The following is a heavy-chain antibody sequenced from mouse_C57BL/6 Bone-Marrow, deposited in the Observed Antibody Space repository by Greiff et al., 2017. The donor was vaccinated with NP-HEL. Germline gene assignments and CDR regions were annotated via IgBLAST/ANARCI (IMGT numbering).Heavy chain of an antibody. D-gene: IGHD2-1*01. V-gene: IGHV1-64*01. CDR3: ARIYYGNWFAY. CDR1: GYTFTSYW. Sequence: QVQLQQPGAELVKPGASVKLSCKASGYTFTSYWMHWVKQRPGQGLEWIGMIHPNSGSTNYNEKFKSKATLTVDKSSSTAYMQLSSLTSEDSAVYYFARIYYGNWFAYWGQGTLVTVSA. J-gene: IGHJ3*01. CDR2: IHPNSGST.